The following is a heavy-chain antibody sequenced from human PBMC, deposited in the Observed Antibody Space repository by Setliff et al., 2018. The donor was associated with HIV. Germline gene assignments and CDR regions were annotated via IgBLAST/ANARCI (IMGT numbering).Heavy chain of an antibody. Sequence: GGSLRLSCVASGFTFSSYSMNWVRQAPGKGLEWVSSISNIVSYKYYAESVKGRFTISRDNAKNSLDLQMNNLRAGDTAVYYCARNGGTRIFDSWGQGALVTV. CDR3: ARNGGTRIFDS. CDR1: GFTFSSYS. J-gene: IGHJ4*02. V-gene: IGHV3-21*01. CDR2: ISNIVSYK. D-gene: IGHD2-8*01.